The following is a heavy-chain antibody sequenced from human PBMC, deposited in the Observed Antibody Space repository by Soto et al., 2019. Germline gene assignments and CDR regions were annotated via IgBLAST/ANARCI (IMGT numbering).Heavy chain of an antibody. CDR1: GGSISSGDYY. CDR2: IYYSGST. V-gene: IGHV4-30-4*01. D-gene: IGHD5-12*01. Sequence: TSETLSLTCTVSGGSISSGDYYWSWIRQPPGKGLEWIGYIYYSGSTYYNPSLKSRVTISVDTSKNQFSLKLSSVTAADTAVYYCARDGYSGYVDYWGQGTLVTVSS. J-gene: IGHJ4*02. CDR3: ARDGYSGYVDY.